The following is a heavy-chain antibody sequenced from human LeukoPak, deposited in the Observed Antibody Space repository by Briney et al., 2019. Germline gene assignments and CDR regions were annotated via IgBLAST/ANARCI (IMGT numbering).Heavy chain of an antibody. CDR3: ARDSSSWYLGHNYFDY. V-gene: IGHV1-3*01. J-gene: IGHJ4*02. Sequence: ASVKVSCKASGYTFTSYAMHWVRQAPGQRLEWMGWINAGNGNTKYSQKFQGRVTITRDTSASTAYMGLSSLRSEDTAVYYCARDSSSWYLGHNYFDYWGQGTLVTVSS. D-gene: IGHD6-13*01. CDR2: INAGNGNT. CDR1: GYTFTSYA.